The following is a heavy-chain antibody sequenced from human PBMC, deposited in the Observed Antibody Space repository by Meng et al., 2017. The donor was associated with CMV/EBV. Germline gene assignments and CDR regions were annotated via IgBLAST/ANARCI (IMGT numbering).Heavy chain of an antibody. J-gene: IGHJ5*02. Sequence: ASVKVSCKASGYTFTSYDINWVRQATGQGLEWMGWMNPNSGNTDYAQKFQGRVTMTRNTSISTAYMELSSLRSEDTATYYCAHLPVPYYDFWSGLNWFDPWGQGTLVTVSS. D-gene: IGHD3-3*01. CDR2: MNPNSGNT. CDR3: AHLPVPYYDFWSGLNWFDP. V-gene: IGHV1-8*01. CDR1: GYTFTSYD.